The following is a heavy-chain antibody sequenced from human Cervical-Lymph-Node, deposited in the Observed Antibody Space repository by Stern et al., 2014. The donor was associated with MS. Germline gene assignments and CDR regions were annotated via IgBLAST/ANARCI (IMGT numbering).Heavy chain of an antibody. Sequence: QLVQSGAEIRKPGASEKISCEASGYTFTNYYMNWVRQAPGQGLEWVTLFSPVSGKTTYAQRFHGVVTVIGDTITSTVYMELTGLRSEDTAVYYCARLLSLATSDSWGQGTLVIVSS. CDR3: ARLLSLATSDS. D-gene: IGHD1-1*01. J-gene: IGHJ4*02. V-gene: IGHV1-46*01. CDR1: GYTFTNYY. CDR2: FSPVSGKT.